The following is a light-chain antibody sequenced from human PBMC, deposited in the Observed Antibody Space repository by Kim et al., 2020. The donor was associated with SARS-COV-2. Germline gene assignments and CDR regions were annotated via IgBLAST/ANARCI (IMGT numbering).Light chain of an antibody. J-gene: IGKJ4*01. CDR2: DAS. CDR3: QQRRNWPLT. Sequence: LSPGERATLSCRASQNVDRYLAWYQQKPGQAPRLLIYDASNRATGIPARFSGSGSGTDFTLTISSLEPEDFAVYYCQQRRNWPLTFGGGTKVDIK. CDR1: QNVDRY. V-gene: IGKV3-11*01.